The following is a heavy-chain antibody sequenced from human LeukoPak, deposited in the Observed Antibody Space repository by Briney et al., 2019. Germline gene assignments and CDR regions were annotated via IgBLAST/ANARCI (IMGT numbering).Heavy chain of an antibody. CDR3: ASGGGHSYGYIYYYYGMDV. J-gene: IGHJ6*02. D-gene: IGHD5-18*01. Sequence: GASVKVSCKASGGTFSSYTISWVRQAPGQGLEWMGRIIPILGIANYAQKFQGRVTITADKSTSTAYMELSSLRSEDTAVYYCASGGGHSYGYIYYYYGMDVWGQGTTVTVSS. V-gene: IGHV1-69*02. CDR2: IIPILGIA. CDR1: GGTFSSYT.